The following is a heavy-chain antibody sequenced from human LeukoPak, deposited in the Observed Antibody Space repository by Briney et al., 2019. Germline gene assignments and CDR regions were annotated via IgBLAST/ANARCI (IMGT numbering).Heavy chain of an antibody. J-gene: IGHJ3*02. CDR2: INPNSGGT. CDR3: ARAFRSSWYGGDAFDI. V-gene: IGHV1-2*02. Sequence: ASVKVPCKASGYTFTGYYMHWVRQAPGQGLEWMGWINPNSGGTNYAQKFQGRVTMTRDTSISTAYMELSRPRSDDTAVYYCARAFRSSWYGGDAFDIWGQGTMVTVSS. CDR1: GYTFTGYY. D-gene: IGHD6-13*01.